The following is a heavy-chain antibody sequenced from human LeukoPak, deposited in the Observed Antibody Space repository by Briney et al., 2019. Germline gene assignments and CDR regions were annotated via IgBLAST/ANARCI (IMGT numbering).Heavy chain of an antibody. CDR2: ISSNGGST. D-gene: IGHD1-26*01. Sequence: GRFLRLSXAASGFTFSSYAMHWVRQAPGKGLEYVSAISSNGGSTYYANSVKGRFTISRDNSKNTLYLQMGSLRAEDMAVYYCARGERGSYGYWGQGTLVTVSS. CDR1: GFTFSSYA. V-gene: IGHV3-64*01. J-gene: IGHJ4*02. CDR3: ARGERGSYGY.